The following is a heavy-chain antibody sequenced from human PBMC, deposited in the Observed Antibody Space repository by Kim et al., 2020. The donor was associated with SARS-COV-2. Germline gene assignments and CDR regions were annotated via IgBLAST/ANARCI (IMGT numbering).Heavy chain of an antibody. CDR3: ARRNGRVGATTGIRKGNWFDP. CDR1: GGSISSSSYY. D-gene: IGHD1-26*01. V-gene: IGHV4-39*01. J-gene: IGHJ5*02. CDR2: IYYSGST. Sequence: SETLSLTCTVSGGSISSSSYYWGWIRQPPGKGLEWIGTIYYSGSTYYDPSLKSRVTISVDTSKNQFSLKLSSVTAADTAVYYCARRNGRVGATTGIRKGNWFDPWGLGTLVTVSS.